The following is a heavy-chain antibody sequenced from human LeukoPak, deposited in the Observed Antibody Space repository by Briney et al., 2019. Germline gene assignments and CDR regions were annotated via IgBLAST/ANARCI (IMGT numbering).Heavy chain of an antibody. CDR1: GGSISSYY. D-gene: IGHD1-1*01. CDR2: IYTSGST. CDR3: PRVPTTKNWNDLYYFDY. J-gene: IGHJ4*02. V-gene: IGHV4-4*07. Sequence: SETLSLTCTVSGGSISSYYWSWIRQPAGKGLEWIGRIYTSGSTNYNPSLKSRVTMSVDTSKNQFSLKLSSVTAADTAVYYCPRVPTTKNWNDLYYFDYWGQGTLVTVSS.